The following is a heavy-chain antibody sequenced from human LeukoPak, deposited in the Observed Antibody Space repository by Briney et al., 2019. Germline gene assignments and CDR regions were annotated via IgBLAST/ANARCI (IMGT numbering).Heavy chain of an antibody. CDR1: GGTFSSYT. Sequence: ASVKVSCKASGGTFSSYTISWVRQAPGQGLEWMGRIIPILGIANYAQKFQGRVTITADKSTSTDYMELSSLRSEDTAVYYCARGSGFWSGLPVDYWGQGTLVTVSS. V-gene: IGHV1-69*02. D-gene: IGHD3-3*01. CDR3: ARGSGFWSGLPVDY. J-gene: IGHJ4*02. CDR2: IIPILGIA.